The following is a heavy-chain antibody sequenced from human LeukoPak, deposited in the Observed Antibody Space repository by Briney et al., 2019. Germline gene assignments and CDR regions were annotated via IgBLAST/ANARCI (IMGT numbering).Heavy chain of an antibody. V-gene: IGHV3-30*02. CDR2: IRYDGSNK. J-gene: IGHJ4*02. Sequence: GGSLRLSCAASGFTFSSYGMHWVRQAPGKGLEWVAFIRYDGSNKYYADSVKGRFTISRDNSKNTLYLQMNSLRAEDTAVYYCAKDTAPGSIVGATEYFDYWGQGTLVTASS. CDR3: AKDTAPGSIVGATEYFDY. D-gene: IGHD1-26*01. CDR1: GFTFSSYG.